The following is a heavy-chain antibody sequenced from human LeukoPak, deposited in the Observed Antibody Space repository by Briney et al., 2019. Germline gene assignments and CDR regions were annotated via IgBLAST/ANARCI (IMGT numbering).Heavy chain of an antibody. Sequence: GESLKISCKGSGYSFPTYWIGWVRQMPGKGLEWMGIIHPGDSYTTYSPSFQGQVTISADKSISTAYLQWSSLKASDTAMYYCAKYDSGGSLFDYWGQGTLVTVSS. CDR1: GYSFPTYW. D-gene: IGHD3-22*01. CDR3: AKYDSGGSLFDY. V-gene: IGHV5-51*01. J-gene: IGHJ4*02. CDR2: IHPGDSYT.